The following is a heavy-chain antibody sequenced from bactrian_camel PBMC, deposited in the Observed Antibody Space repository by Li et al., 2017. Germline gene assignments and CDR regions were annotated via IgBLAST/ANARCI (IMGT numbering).Heavy chain of an antibody. V-gene: IGHV3S55*01. Sequence: QVQLVESGGGSEQAETGGSLRLSCVVSGVTYGRHSLGWFRQIPGKEREGIACVVWGNGADWYADSVKGRFTISRDNARNTLYLQMNNLKTEDTAMYYCAAARRVWGGCPDEYVYWGQGTQVTVS. CDR3: AAARRVWGGCPDEYVY. CDR1: GVTYGRHS. D-gene: IGHD3*01. CDR2: VVWGNGA. J-gene: IGHJ4*01.